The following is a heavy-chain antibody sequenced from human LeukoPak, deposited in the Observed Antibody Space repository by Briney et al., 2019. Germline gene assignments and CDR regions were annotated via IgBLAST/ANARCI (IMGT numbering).Heavy chain of an antibody. CDR2: IYYSGST. CDR3: AREIGEGYFDY. D-gene: IGHD3-10*01. Sequence: NPSETLSLPCTVSGGSISSYYWSWIRQPPGKGLEWIGYIYYSGSTNYNPSPKSRVTISVDTSKNQFSLKLSSVTAADTAVYYCAREIGEGYFDYWGQGTLVTVSS. CDR1: GGSISSYY. V-gene: IGHV4-59*01. J-gene: IGHJ4*02.